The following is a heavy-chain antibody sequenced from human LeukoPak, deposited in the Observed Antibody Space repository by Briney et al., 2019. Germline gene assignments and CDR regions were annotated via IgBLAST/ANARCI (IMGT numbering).Heavy chain of an antibody. V-gene: IGHV4-4*09. J-gene: IGHJ4*02. CDR1: GGSISSYY. CDR2: IYTSGST. CDR3: ARTRDSSGFMIDY. D-gene: IGHD3-22*01. Sequence: SETLSLTCTVSGGSISSYYWSWIRQPPGKGLEWNGYIYTSGSTNYNPSLKSRVTISVDTSKNQFSLKLSSVTAADTAVYYCARTRDSSGFMIDYWGQGTLVTVSS.